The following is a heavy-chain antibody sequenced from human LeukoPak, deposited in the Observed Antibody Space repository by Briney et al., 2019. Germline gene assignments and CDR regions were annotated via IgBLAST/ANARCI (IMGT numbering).Heavy chain of an antibody. D-gene: IGHD2-8*01. CDR1: GFTFSSYS. CDR3: ARAGCTNGVCFGTYYFDY. CDR2: ISSSSSYI. Sequence: PGGSLRLSCAASGFTFSSYSMNWVRQAPGEGLEWVSSISSSSSYIYYADSVKGRFTISRDNAKNSLYLQMNSLRAEDTAVYYCARAGCTNGVCFGTYYFDYWGQGTLVTVSS. V-gene: IGHV3-21*01. J-gene: IGHJ4*02.